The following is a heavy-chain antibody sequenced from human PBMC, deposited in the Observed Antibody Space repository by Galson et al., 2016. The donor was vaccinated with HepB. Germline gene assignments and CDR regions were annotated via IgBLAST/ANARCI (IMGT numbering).Heavy chain of an antibody. CDR2: ISWDGGST. D-gene: IGHD3-3*01. Sequence: SLRLSCAASGFTFDDYTMHWVRQAPGKGLEWVSLISWDGGSTYYADSVKGRFAISRDNSKNSLYLQMNSLRTEDTALYYCAKDRRSGRTDYYYYTYYYYYGMDVWGQGTTVTVS. CDR1: GFTFDDYT. J-gene: IGHJ6*02. CDR3: AKDRRSGRTDYYYYTYYYYYGMDV. V-gene: IGHV3-43*01.